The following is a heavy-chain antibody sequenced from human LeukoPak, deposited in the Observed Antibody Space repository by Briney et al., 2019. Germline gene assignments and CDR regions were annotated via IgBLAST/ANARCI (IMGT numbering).Heavy chain of an antibody. J-gene: IGHJ4*02. CDR2: ISGSGGST. V-gene: IGHV3-23*01. CDR1: GFTFXXXX. CDR3: AKXAFXYFDY. Sequence: RLSCXASGFTFXXXXXSWVRXAXGXGLEWVSAISGSGGSTYYADSVKGRFTISRDNSKNTLYLQMNSLRAEDTAVYYCAKXAFXYFDYWGQGTLVTVSS.